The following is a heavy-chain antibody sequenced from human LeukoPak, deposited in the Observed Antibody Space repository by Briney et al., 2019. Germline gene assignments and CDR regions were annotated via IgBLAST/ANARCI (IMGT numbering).Heavy chain of an antibody. CDR3: ARVAEDCSGGSCYSIYYYYYYMDV. CDR1: GGTFSSYA. D-gene: IGHD2-15*01. CDR2: IIPIFGTA. Sequence: GASVKVSCKASGGTFSSYAISWVRQAPGQGLEWMGGIIPIFGTANYAQKFQGRVTITADESTSTAYMKLSSLRSEDTAVYYCARVAEDCSGGSCYSIYYYYYYMDVWGKGTTVTVSS. V-gene: IGHV1-69*13. J-gene: IGHJ6*03.